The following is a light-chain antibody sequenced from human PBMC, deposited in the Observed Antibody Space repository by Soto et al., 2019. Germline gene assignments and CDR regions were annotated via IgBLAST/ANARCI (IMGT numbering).Light chain of an antibody. Sequence: QSVLTQPPSASGSPGQSVTISCTGTKNDIGVYDFVSWYQHHPGKAPRLIIYEVVQRPSGVPDRFSGSKSGNTASLTVSGLKAADEADYFCKSYAGSKTYAFGSGNKVTAL. CDR2: EVV. CDR3: KSYAGSKTYA. V-gene: IGLV2-8*01. J-gene: IGLJ1*01. CDR1: KNDIGVYDF.